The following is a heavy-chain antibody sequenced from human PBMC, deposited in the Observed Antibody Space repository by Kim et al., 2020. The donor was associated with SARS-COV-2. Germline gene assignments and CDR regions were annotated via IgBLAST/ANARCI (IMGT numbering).Heavy chain of an antibody. J-gene: IGHJ4*02. CDR3: GTSWLYCSSTSCYTPFDY. Sequence: SETLSLTCTVSGGSISSSSYYWGWIRQPPGKGLEWIGSIYYSGSTYYNPSLKSRVTISVDTSKNQFSLKLSSVTAADTAVYYCGTSWLYCSSTSCYTPFDYWGQGTLVTVSS. CDR1: GGSISSSSYY. D-gene: IGHD2-2*02. V-gene: IGHV4-39*07. CDR2: IYYSGST.